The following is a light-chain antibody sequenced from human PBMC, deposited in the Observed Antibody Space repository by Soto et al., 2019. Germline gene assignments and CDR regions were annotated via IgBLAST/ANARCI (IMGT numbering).Light chain of an antibody. CDR3: TSYTTSDTVV. CDR2: DVS. V-gene: IGLV2-14*03. CDR1: SSDVGGYNF. J-gene: IGLJ2*01. Sequence: QSVLTQPASVSGSPGQSITISCTGTSSDVGGYNFVSWYQQHPGKAPKVMIYDVSNRPSGVSNRFSGSKSGNTASLTISGRQAEDEADYYCTSYTTSDTVVFGGGTKLTVL.